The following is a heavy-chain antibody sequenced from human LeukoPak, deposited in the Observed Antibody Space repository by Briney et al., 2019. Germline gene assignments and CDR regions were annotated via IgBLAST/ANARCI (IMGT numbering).Heavy chain of an antibody. CDR1: GYTFTSYY. CDR3: AREGDYYYGSGSSKFDP. V-gene: IGHV1-46*01. D-gene: IGHD3-10*01. J-gene: IGHJ5*02. CDR2: INPSGGST. Sequence: ASVKVSCKASGYTFTSYYMHWVRQAPGQGLEWMGIINPSGGSTSYAQKFQGRVTMTRDTSTSTVYMELRSLRSDDTAVYYCAREGDYYYGSGSSKFDPWGQGTLVTVSS.